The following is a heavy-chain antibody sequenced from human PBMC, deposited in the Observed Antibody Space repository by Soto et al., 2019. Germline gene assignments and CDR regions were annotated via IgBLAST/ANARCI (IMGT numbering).Heavy chain of an antibody. D-gene: IGHD3-16*01. V-gene: IGHV4-34*01. Sequence: QVQLQQWGAGLLKPSETLSLTCAVYGGSFSGYYWSWIRQPPGKGLEWIGEINHSGSTNYNPSLKSRVTISVDTSKHQFSLKLSSVTAADTAVYYCARPLGGAFDIWGQGTMVTVSS. CDR1: GGSFSGYY. J-gene: IGHJ3*02. CDR2: INHSGST. CDR3: ARPLGGAFDI.